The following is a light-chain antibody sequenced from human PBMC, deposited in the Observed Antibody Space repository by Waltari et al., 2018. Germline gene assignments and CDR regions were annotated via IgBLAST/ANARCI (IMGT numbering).Light chain of an antibody. Sequence: DIQMTQSPSSLSASVGDRVTITCRASQRIDNYVNLDQQRPGKAPKILIFAASRLQSGVPARFSGSGSGTDFTLSISTLQPEDFATYFCQQSDSVPRTFGQGTRVEI. CDR1: QRIDNY. J-gene: IGKJ1*01. CDR2: AAS. CDR3: QQSDSVPRT. V-gene: IGKV1-39*01.